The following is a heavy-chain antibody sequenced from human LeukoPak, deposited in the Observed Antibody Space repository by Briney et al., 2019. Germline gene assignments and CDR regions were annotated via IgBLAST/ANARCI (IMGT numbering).Heavy chain of an antibody. J-gene: IGHJ4*02. Sequence: SETLSLTCSVPGSSITSVSYWAWIRQAPEKGLGWIGSLSHSGATYYNPSLTSRLSTSVDTSNNRFSLTLRSVTAADTAVYYCARVVSSNSHYDYWGPGTLVTVSS. V-gene: IGHV4-38-2*02. D-gene: IGHD2-21*01. CDR1: GSSITSVSY. CDR2: LSHSGAT. CDR3: ARVVSSNSHYDY.